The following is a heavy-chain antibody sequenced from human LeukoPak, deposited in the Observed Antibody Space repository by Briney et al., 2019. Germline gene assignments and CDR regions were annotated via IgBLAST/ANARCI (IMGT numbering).Heavy chain of an antibody. CDR3: ARGGIAARPSDS. CDR2: VYSGGET. CDR1: GFTVSSDY. J-gene: IGHJ4*02. V-gene: IGHV3-66*01. Sequence: GWSLRLSCAASGFTVSSDYITWVRQAPGKGLEWVSVVYSGGETYYAESVKGRFTVSRDNSKNTVYLQMNSLRAEDTAVYFCARGGIAARPSDSWGQGTLVTVSS. D-gene: IGHD6-6*01.